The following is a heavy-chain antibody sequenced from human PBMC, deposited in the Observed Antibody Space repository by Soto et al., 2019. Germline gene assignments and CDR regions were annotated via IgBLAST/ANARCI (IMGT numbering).Heavy chain of an antibody. CDR3: AKGGHIDC. D-gene: IGHD3-16*01. CDR2: IKADGSET. J-gene: IGHJ4*02. CDR1: GFSFSTYL. Sequence: QTGGSLRLSCVASGFSFSTYLMSWVRQVPGTGLEWVANIKADGSETHYVDSVRGRFTISRDNAKTSLYLQVNSLRAEDTAVYYCAKGGHIDCCGQGTLVTVS. V-gene: IGHV3-7*03.